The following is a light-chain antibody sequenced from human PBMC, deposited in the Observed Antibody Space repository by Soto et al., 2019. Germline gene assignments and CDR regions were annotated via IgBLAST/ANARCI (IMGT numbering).Light chain of an antibody. CDR1: SSDVGGYNY. CDR3: SSYTTSSTQV. Sequence: QSALTQPASVSGSPGQSITISCTGTSSDVGGYNYVSWYQHHPGIAPKLLIYEVINRPSGVSNRFSGSKSGNTASLTISGLQAGDEADYYCSSYTTSSTQVFGTGTKVTVL. V-gene: IGLV2-14*01. CDR2: EVI. J-gene: IGLJ1*01.